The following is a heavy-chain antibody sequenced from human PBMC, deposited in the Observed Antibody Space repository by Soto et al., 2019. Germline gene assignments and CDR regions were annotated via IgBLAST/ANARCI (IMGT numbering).Heavy chain of an antibody. J-gene: IGHJ4*02. V-gene: IGHV3-9*01. CDR1: GFTFDDYA. Sequence: GGSLRLSCATSGFTFDDYARHWVRQAPGKGLEWVSGISWNSGSIGYAYSVKGRFTISRDNAKNSLYLQMNSLRAEDTALYYCARGAAAGMSAHLDYWGQGTLVTVSS. D-gene: IGHD6-13*01. CDR2: ISWNSGSI. CDR3: ARGAAAGMSAHLDY.